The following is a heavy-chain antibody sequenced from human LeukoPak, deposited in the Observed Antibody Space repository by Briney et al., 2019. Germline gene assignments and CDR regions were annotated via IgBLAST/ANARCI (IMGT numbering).Heavy chain of an antibody. Sequence: PGGSLRLSCAASGFTFSSYSMNWVRQAPGKGLEWVSAISGNDGSTYYADSVKGRFTISRDNSKNSLYLQMNSLRAEDTAVYYCARESIVGATRAWYFDLWGRGTLVTVSS. CDR1: GFTFSSYS. D-gene: IGHD1-26*01. CDR2: ISGNDGST. CDR3: ARESIVGATRAWYFDL. J-gene: IGHJ2*01. V-gene: IGHV3-23*01.